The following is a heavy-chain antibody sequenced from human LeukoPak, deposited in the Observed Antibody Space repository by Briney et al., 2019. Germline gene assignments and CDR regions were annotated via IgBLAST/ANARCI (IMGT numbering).Heavy chain of an antibody. CDR2: IYDGGHT. J-gene: IGHJ4*02. V-gene: IGHV3-53*01. CDR3: AKRGVVIRVILVGFHKEAYYFDS. Sequence: GGSLRLSCAASGFAVSNNYMSWVRQAPGKGLEWVAVIYDGGHTDYADSVKGRFTISRDSPKNTLYLQMNSLRAEDTAVYFCAKRGVVIRVILVGFHKEAYYFDSWGQGALVTVSS. CDR1: GFAVSNNY. D-gene: IGHD3-22*01.